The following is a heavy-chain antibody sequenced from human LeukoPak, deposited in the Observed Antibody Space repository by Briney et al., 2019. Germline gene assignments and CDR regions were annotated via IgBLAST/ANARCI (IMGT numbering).Heavy chain of an antibody. V-gene: IGHV1-69*13. CDR2: LIPIFGTA. Sequence: ASVKVSCKASGVTFSSHTISWVRQAPGQGLEWMGGLIPIFGTANYAQKFQGRVTITADESTSTAYMERSSLTSEDTAMYYCARSILLVSLGYTCDYWGQGTLVTVSS. CDR1: GVTFSSHT. J-gene: IGHJ4*02. D-gene: IGHD2-15*01. CDR3: ARSILLVSLGYTCDY.